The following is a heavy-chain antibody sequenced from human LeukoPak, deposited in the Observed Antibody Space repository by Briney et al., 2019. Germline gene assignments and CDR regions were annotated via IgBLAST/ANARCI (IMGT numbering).Heavy chain of an antibody. J-gene: IGHJ4*02. D-gene: IGHD6-13*01. CDR1: GFTVSSNY. CDR2: IYSGGTT. V-gene: IGHV3-53*01. Sequence: GGSLRLSCAASGFTVSSNYMSWVRQAPGKGLEWVSVIYSGGTTNYADSVKGRFTISRDNSKNTLFLQMNSLRAEDTAVYYCARGGYSSSWYHFDYWGQGTLVTASS. CDR3: ARGGYSSSWYHFDY.